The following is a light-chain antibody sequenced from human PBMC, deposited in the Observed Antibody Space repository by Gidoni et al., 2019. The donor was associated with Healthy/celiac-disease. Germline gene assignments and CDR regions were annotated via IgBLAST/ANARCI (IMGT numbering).Light chain of an antibody. Sequence: EIVMTQSPATLSVSPGERATLSCRASQSVSSNLAWYQQKPGQAPRLLIYGASTRATGIPARVSGSGSGTEFTLTISSLQSEDFAVYYCQQYNNWPPCSFGQXTKLEIK. CDR1: QSVSSN. J-gene: IGKJ2*04. CDR2: GAS. CDR3: QQYNNWPPCS. V-gene: IGKV3-15*01.